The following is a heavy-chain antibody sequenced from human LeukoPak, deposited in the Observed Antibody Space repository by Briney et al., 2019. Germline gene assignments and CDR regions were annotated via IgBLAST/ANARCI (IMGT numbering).Heavy chain of an antibody. V-gene: IGHV4-39*07. CDR3: ARGGQLGVEGYYHYYYMDV. D-gene: IGHD6-6*01. CDR2: IYYSGST. CDR1: GGSISSSSYY. J-gene: IGHJ6*03. Sequence: SETLSLTCTVSGGSISSSSYYWGWIRQPPGKGLEWIGSIYYSGSTYYNPSLKSRVTISVDTSKNQFSLKLSSVTAADTAVYYCARGGQLGVEGYYHYYYMDVWGKGTTVTVSS.